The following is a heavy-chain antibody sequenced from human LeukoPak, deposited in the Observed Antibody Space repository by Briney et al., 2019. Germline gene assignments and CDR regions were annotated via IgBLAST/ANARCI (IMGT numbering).Heavy chain of an antibody. CDR1: GFTFSKAY. Sequence: GGSHRLSCAASGFTFSKAYMSWVRQAPGKGLEWLGRIKTNADGGTTDYASPVKGRFTISRDDSKNTLYLQMNSLKTEDTGVYYCTILTKWELARVDYWGQGILVTVSS. V-gene: IGHV3-15*01. CDR2: IKTNADGGTT. J-gene: IGHJ4*02. CDR3: TILTKWELARVDY. D-gene: IGHD1-26*01.